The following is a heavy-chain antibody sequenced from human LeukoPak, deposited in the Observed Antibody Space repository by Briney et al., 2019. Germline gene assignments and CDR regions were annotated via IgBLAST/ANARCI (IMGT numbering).Heavy chain of an antibody. V-gene: IGHV3-49*04. CDR1: GFTFGDYA. CDR3: RGDSSGYYSDYGMDV. D-gene: IGHD3-22*01. CDR2: IRSKAYGGTT. J-gene: IGHJ6*02. Sequence: GGSLRLSCTASGFTFGDYAMSWVREAPGKGLGWVSFIRSKAYGGTTEYAASVNGRFTISRDDSKSIAYLQMNSLKTEDTAVYYCRGDSSGYYSDYGMDVWGQGTTVTVSS.